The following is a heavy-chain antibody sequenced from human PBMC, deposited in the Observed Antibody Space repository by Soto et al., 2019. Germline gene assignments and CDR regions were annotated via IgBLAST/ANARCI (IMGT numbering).Heavy chain of an antibody. CDR2: IYWDDDK. D-gene: IGHD3-10*01. V-gene: IGHV2-5*02. Sequence: QITLKESGPTLVKPTQTLTLTCTFSGFSLSTSSGVGVGWIRQPPGKALEWLALIYWDDDKRYSPSLKSRLTIPKDTSKSQVVLTMTNMDPVDTATYYCAHTYYASGAYFDYWGQGTLVTVST. J-gene: IGHJ4*02. CDR1: GFSLSTSSGVG. CDR3: AHTYYASGAYFDY.